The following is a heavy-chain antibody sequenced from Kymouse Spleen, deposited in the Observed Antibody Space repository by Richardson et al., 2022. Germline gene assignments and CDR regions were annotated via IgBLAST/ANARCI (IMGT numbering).Heavy chain of an antibody. CDR1: GFTFSNAW. Sequence: EVQLVESGGGLVKPGGSLRLSCAASGFTFSNAWMSWVRQAPGKGLEWVGRIKSKTDGGTTDYAAPVKGRFTISRDDSKNTLYLQMNSLKTEDTAVYYCTTGITMVRGVIPPFDYWGQGTLVTVSS. D-gene: IGHD3-10*01. J-gene: IGHJ4*02. CDR2: IKSKTDGGTT. V-gene: IGHV3-15*01. CDR3: TTGITMVRGVIPPFDY.